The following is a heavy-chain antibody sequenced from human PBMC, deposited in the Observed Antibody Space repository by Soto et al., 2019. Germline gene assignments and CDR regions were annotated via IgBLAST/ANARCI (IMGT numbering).Heavy chain of an antibody. D-gene: IGHD2-21*01. Sequence: PPGKGLEWIGYIYHSGSTYYNPSLKSRVTISVDRSKNQFSLKLSSVTAADTAVYYCVFLSSIRRHTYFSSGM. CDR2: IYHSGST. V-gene: IGHV4-30-2*01. J-gene: IGHJ6*01. CDR3: VFLSSIRRHTYFSSGM.